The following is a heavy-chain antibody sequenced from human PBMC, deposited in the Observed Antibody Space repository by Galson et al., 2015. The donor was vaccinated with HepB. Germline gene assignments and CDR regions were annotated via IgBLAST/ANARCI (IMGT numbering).Heavy chain of an antibody. V-gene: IGHV3-33*01. Sequence: SLRLSCAASGFTFSSYGMHWVRQAPGTGLEWVAVIGHDGSNKDYVDYVKGRFTISRENSKNTLYLQMNSLGVEDTAVYYCARDYRSSGTAAVDYWGQGTLVIVSS. J-gene: IGHJ4*02. CDR3: ARDYRSSGTAAVDY. D-gene: IGHD6-6*01. CDR1: GFTFSSYG. CDR2: IGHDGSNK.